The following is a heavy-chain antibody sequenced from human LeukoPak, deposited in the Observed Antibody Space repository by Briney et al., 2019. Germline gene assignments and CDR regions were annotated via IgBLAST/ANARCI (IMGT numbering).Heavy chain of an antibody. V-gene: IGHV4-59*08. Sequence: SETLSLTCTVSGGSISGFHWNWIRQPPGKGLEWIGYIYYSGRTDSNPSLKSRVTVSVDTSKYQFNLRLTSVTAADTAMYYCARRNDFDIWGPGTMVTVSS. CDR1: GGSISGFH. CDR3: ARRNDFDI. J-gene: IGHJ3*02. CDR2: IYYSGRT.